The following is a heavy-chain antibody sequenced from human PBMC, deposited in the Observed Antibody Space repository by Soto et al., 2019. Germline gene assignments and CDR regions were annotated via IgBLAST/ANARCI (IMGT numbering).Heavy chain of an antibody. J-gene: IGHJ4*02. CDR3: ATSFRYFDN. Sequence: VGPFRLSCAGSGFTPTTTPLSWVRQPPGKGLEWVATVSGTASRTYYVDSVKGRFFISRDNSKNTVTLQMNNLTVDDTAVYYCATSFRYFDNWGQGTRVTVSS. CDR2: VSGTASRT. V-gene: IGHV3-23*01. D-gene: IGHD3-9*01. CDR1: GFTPTTTP.